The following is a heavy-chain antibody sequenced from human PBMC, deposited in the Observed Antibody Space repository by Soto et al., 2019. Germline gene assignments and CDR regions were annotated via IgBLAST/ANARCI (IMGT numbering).Heavy chain of an antibody. CDR3: ARDGPSTYYDFWSGPDDAFDI. J-gene: IGHJ3*02. CDR1: GFTFSSYS. Sequence: GGSLRLSCAASGFTFSSYSMNWVRQAPGKGLEWVSSISSSSYIYYADSVKGRFTISRDNAKNSLYLQMNSLRAEDTAVYYCARDGPSTYYDFWSGPDDAFDIWGQGTMVTVSS. D-gene: IGHD3-3*01. V-gene: IGHV3-21*01. CDR2: ISSSSYI.